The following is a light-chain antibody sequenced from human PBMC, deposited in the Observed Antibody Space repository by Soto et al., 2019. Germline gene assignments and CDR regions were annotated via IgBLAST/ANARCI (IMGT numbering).Light chain of an antibody. Sequence: QSVLTQPASVSGSPGQSITISCTGTSSDVGGYNYVSWYQQHPGKAPKLMIYDVSNRPSGVSNRFSGSKSGNTASLTISELQAEDEADYYCSSYTSSITRYVFGTGTKVTVL. CDR3: SSYTSSITRYV. J-gene: IGLJ1*01. CDR2: DVS. V-gene: IGLV2-14*01. CDR1: SSDVGGYNY.